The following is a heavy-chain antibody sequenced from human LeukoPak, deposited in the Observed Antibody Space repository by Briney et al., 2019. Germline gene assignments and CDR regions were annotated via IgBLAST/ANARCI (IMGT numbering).Heavy chain of an antibody. J-gene: IGHJ3*01. D-gene: IGHD5-24*01. CDR1: GFTFSSYE. Sequence: GGSLRLSCAASGFTFSSYEMNWVRQAPGKGLEWVSYISSSGSTIYYADSVKGRFIISRDNAKNSLYLQMNSLRAEDTAVYYCARELRGLMAFWGQGTMVTVSS. V-gene: IGHV3-48*03. CDR3: ARELRGLMAF. CDR2: ISSSGSTI.